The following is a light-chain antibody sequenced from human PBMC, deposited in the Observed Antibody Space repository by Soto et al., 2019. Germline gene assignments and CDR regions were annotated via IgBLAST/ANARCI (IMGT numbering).Light chain of an antibody. J-gene: IGKJ1*01. CDR3: QQRSNWRTWT. V-gene: IGKV3-11*01. Sequence: EVELTQSPATLSLSPGERATLSCRASQSVSSYLAWYQQKPGQAPGLLIYDASNRATGIPARFSGSGSGTDFTLTISSLEPEDFAVYYCQQRSNWRTWTFGQGTKVDIK. CDR2: DAS. CDR1: QSVSSY.